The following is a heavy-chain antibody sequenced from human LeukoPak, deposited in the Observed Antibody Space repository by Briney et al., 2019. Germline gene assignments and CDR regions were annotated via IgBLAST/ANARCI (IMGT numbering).Heavy chain of an antibody. CDR3: ATLYYGSGSPFDF. CDR2: IYPGDSDT. J-gene: IGHJ4*02. Sequence: GESLKISCKGSGYSFTNFWIGWVRQMPGKGLEWMGIIYPGDSDTRYNPSFQGQVTISADKSITTAYLQWSSLKASDTAMYYCATLYYGSGSPFDFWGQGTLVTVPS. V-gene: IGHV5-51*01. D-gene: IGHD3-10*01. CDR1: GYSFTNFW.